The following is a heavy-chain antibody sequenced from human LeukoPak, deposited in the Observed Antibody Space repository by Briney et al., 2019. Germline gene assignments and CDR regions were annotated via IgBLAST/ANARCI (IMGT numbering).Heavy chain of an antibody. J-gene: IGHJ5*02. CDR3: AKGPPEYCSGGSCHSGRNWIDP. D-gene: IGHD2-15*01. CDR1: GYNFGDYF. V-gene: IGHV1-2*02. CDR2: INPNSGGA. Sequence: ASVKVSCKSSGYNFGDYFIHWVRQAPGQGLEWMGWINPNSGGADYAQKFQGRVTMTRDTSISTAYMALSRLRSDDTAVYYCAKGPPEYCSGGSCHSGRNWIDPWGQGTLVTVSS.